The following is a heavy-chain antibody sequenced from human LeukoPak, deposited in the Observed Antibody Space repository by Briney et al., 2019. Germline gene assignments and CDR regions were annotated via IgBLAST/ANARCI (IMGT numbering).Heavy chain of an antibody. J-gene: IGHJ2*01. CDR2: ISSSSSYI. V-gene: IGHV3-21*04. D-gene: IGHD3-3*01. CDR3: ARGFGNWYFDL. CDR1: GFTFSSST. Sequence: PGGSLRLSCVASGFTFSSSTMNWVRQAPGKGLEWVSSISSSSSYIYYADSVKGRFTISRDNAKNSLYLQMNSLRAEDTAVYYCARGFGNWYFDLWGRGTLVTVSS.